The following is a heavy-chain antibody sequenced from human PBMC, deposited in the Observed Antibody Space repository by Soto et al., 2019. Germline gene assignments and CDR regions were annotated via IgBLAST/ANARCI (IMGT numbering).Heavy chain of an antibody. CDR3: ARGGDNSGYENFEY. D-gene: IGHD5-12*01. CDR1: GFTFSSYE. J-gene: IGHJ4*02. Sequence: PGGSLRLSCVASGFTFSSYEMNWVRQAPGKGLEWVSHISSGGNSIYYADSVRGRFTISRDNAKNSLYLQMNSLRVEDTAIYYCARGGDNSGYENFEYWGQGTLVTVSS. CDR2: ISSGGNSI. V-gene: IGHV3-48*03.